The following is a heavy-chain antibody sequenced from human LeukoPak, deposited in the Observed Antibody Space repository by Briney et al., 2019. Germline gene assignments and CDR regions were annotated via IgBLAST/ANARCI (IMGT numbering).Heavy chain of an antibody. CDR2: ISYSGSI. D-gene: IGHD2-8*01. V-gene: IGHV4-31*03. Sequence: SETLSLTCTVSGGSISSGGYYWNWIRQHPGKGLEWIGYISYSGSIFYNPSLKSRVTIFVDTSKNQFSLKLSSVTAADTAVYYCARDDTLGFCTNGVCHHFDYWGQGTLVTVSS. CDR3: ARDDTLGFCTNGVCHHFDY. CDR1: GGSISSGGYY. J-gene: IGHJ4*02.